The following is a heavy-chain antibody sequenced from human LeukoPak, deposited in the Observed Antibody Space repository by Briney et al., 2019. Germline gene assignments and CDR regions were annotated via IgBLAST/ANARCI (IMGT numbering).Heavy chain of an antibody. D-gene: IGHD2-2*01. Sequence: ASVKVSCKGSGGTFSSYAISWVRQAPGQGLEWMGGIIPIFGTANYAQKFQGRVTITADGSTSTAYMELSSLRSEDTAVYYCARSTGGYCSSTSCYGAFDIWGQGTMVTVSS. CDR2: IIPIFGTA. J-gene: IGHJ3*02. V-gene: IGHV1-69*13. CDR1: GGTFSSYA. CDR3: ARSTGGYCSSTSCYGAFDI.